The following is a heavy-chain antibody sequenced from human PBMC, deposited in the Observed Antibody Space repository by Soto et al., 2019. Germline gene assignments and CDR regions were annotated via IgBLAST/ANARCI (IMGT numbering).Heavy chain of an antibody. Sequence: PGGSLRLSCAASGFTFSSQAMSWVRQAPGKGLEWVSGISGSGYSTYYADSVKGRFTISRDNSKNTLYLQMNSLRAEDTALYYCAKAGGKYYIMGIDYYYGMDVWGQGTTVTVSS. V-gene: IGHV3-23*01. D-gene: IGHD3-10*01. CDR2: ISGSGYST. CDR3: AKAGGKYYIMGIDYYYGMDV. CDR1: GFTFSSQA. J-gene: IGHJ6*02.